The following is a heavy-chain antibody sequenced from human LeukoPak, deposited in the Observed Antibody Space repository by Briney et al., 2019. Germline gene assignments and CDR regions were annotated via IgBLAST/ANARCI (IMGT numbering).Heavy chain of an antibody. V-gene: IGHV4-34*01. CDR1: GGSFSGYY. J-gene: IGHJ4*02. CDR2: INHSGST. CDR3: ARPRIVGARSFDY. Sequence: PSETLSLTCAVYGGSFSGYYWSWIRQPPGKGLEWIGEINHSGSTNYNPSLKSRVTISVDTSKNQFSLKLSSVTAADTAVYYCARPRIVGARSFDYWGQGTLVTVSS. D-gene: IGHD1-26*01.